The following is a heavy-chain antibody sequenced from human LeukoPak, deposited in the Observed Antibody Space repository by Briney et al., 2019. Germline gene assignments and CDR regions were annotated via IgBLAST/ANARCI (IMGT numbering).Heavy chain of an antibody. J-gene: IGHJ4*02. Sequence: GASVKVSCKASGGTFSSYAISWVRQAPGQGLEWMGWISAYNGNTNYAQKLQGRVTMTTGTSTSTAYMELRSMRSDDTAVYYCARDLAAAGSSYSSGWYLGYYFDYWGQGTLVTVSS. V-gene: IGHV1-18*01. CDR2: ISAYNGNT. D-gene: IGHD6-19*01. CDR1: GGTFSSYA. CDR3: ARDLAAAGSSYSSGWYLGYYFDY.